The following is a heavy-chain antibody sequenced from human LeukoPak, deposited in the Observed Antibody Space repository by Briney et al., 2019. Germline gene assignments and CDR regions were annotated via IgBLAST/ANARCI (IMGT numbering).Heavy chain of an antibody. V-gene: IGHV4-39*01. Sequence: SETLSLTCTVSGVSTTNGIYYWAWIRQPPGKGLEWIGSVHNVGSTYYNLSLRGRVTMSIDTPKNQFSLRLNSVTAADTAVYYCARHAEYNSGWHFYLDHWGQGILVTVSS. CDR2: VHNVGST. CDR1: GVSTTNGIYY. D-gene: IGHD6-19*01. CDR3: ARHAEYNSGWHFYLDH. J-gene: IGHJ4*02.